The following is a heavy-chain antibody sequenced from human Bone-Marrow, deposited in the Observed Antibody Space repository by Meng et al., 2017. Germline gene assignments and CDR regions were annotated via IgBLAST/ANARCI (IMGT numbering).Heavy chain of an antibody. Sequence: VRLVGSGGGLIQPGASLRISCEASGFSVSSNYMSWVRQAPGKGLEWISVIYSGGSTYYADSVKGRFTISRDNSKNTLYLQMNSLRAEDTAVYYCARGRSGYFDYWGQGTLVTVSS. V-gene: IGHV3-53*01. CDR1: GFSVSSNY. CDR3: ARGRSGYFDY. J-gene: IGHJ4*02. D-gene: IGHD3-3*01. CDR2: IYSGGST.